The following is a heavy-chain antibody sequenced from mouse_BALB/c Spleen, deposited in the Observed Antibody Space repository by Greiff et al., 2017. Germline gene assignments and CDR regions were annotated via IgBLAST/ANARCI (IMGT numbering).Heavy chain of an antibody. CDR1: GFTFSSYG. V-gene: IGHV5-6-3*01. J-gene: IGHJ2*01. CDR3: ARAGYGYDGDY. Sequence: EVQRVESGGGLVQPGGSLKLSCAASGFTFSSYGMSWVRQTPDKRLELVATINSNGGSTYYPDSVKGRFTISRDNAKNTLYLQMSSLKSEDTAMYYCARAGYGYDGDYWGQGTTLTVSS. CDR2: INSNGGST. D-gene: IGHD2-2*01.